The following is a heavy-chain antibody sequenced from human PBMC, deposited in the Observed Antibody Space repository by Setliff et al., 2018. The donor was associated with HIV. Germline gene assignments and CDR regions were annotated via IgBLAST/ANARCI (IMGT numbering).Heavy chain of an antibody. CDR3: STEGAGGSYQRASALDV. CDR1: AGSFSIFA. V-gene: IGHV1-69*05. Sequence: SVKVSCKSSAGSFSIFAINWVRQAPGQGLEWMGGMMTIFSTTNYARKFQGRVTITTDESTGTAYMELSNLRSEDTAVYYCSTEGAGGSYQRASALDVWGQGTMVTVS. CDR2: MMTIFSTT. D-gene: IGHD1-26*01. J-gene: IGHJ3*01.